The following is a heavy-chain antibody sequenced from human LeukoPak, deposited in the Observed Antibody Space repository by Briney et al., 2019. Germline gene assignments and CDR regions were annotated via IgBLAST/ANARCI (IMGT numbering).Heavy chain of an antibody. V-gene: IGHV3-74*01. J-gene: IGHJ4*02. CDR2: INSDGSST. CDR1: GFTFSSYW. CDR3: ARSRTYYYDSSGYYYGAFDY. Sequence: GGSLRLSCAASGFTFSSYWMHWVRHAPRKGLLWVSRINSDGSSTSYADSVKGRFTISRDNAKNTLYLQMNSLRAEDTAVYYCARSRTYYYDSSGYYYGAFDYWGQGTLVTVSS. D-gene: IGHD3-22*01.